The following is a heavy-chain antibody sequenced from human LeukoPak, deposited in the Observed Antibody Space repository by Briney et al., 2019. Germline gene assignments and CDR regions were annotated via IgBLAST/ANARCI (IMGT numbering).Heavy chain of an antibody. J-gene: IGHJ4*02. Sequence: GGSLRLSCAASGFTFNTDTMNWVRQAPGKGLEWVAYISTSSSTIYYADSVKGRFTISRDNAKDSLYLQMHSLRDEDTAVYYCARGYLYFDYWGQGTLVTVSS. CDR3: ARGYLYFDY. CDR2: ISTSSSTI. V-gene: IGHV3-48*02. D-gene: IGHD2-2*01. CDR1: GFTFNTDT.